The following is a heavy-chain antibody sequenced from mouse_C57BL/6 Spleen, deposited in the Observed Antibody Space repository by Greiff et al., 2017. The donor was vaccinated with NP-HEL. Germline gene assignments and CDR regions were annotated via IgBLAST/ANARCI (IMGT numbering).Heavy chain of an antibody. D-gene: IGHD1-1*01. CDR1: GYTFTDYE. CDR2: IDPETGGT. J-gene: IGHJ2*01. V-gene: IGHV1-15*01. CDR3: TRGDTTVVGGYYFDD. Sequence: QVHVKQSGAELVRPGASVTLSCKASGYTFTDYEMHWVKQTPVHGLEWIGAIDPETGGTAYNQKFKGKAILTADKSSSTAYMELRSLTSEDSAVYYCTRGDTTVVGGYYFDDWGQGTTLTVSS.